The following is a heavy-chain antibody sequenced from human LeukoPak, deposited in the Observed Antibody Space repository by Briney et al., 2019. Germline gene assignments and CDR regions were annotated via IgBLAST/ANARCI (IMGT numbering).Heavy chain of an antibody. Sequence: GGSLRLSCAASGFTFSSYAMSWVRQAPGKGLEWVSGISTSGGSSSYADSVKGRFTISRENPRNTLYMQMNSLRAEDTVLYYCAIMHPYYDGSGYWVQWGQGTLVTVSS. CDR3: AIMHPYYDGSGYWVQ. V-gene: IGHV3-23*01. J-gene: IGHJ4*02. D-gene: IGHD3-22*01. CDR2: ISTSGGSS. CDR1: GFTFSSYA.